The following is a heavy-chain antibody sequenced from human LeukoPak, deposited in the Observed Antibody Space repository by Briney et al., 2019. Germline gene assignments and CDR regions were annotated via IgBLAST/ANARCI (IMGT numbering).Heavy chain of an antibody. CDR2: ISVSGGST. CDR1: GFTFSSYA. V-gene: IGHV3-23*01. Sequence: PGGSLRLSCAVSGFTFSSYAMSWVRQAPGKGLEWVSAISVSGGSTYYPDSVKPRFTISRDNPKNPLYLQMNSLRAEDTAVYYCAKFAPDPFFDYWGQGTLVTVSS. J-gene: IGHJ4*02. D-gene: IGHD1-14*01. CDR3: AKFAPDPFFDY.